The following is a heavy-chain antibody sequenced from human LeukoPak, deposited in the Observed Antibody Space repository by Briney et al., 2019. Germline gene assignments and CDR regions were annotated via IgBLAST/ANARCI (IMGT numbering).Heavy chain of an antibody. J-gene: IGHJ4*02. CDR2: IIPIFGTA. CDR3: ARAVPDIVVVPAVSEPKYYFDY. CDR1: GYTFTSYG. V-gene: IGHV1-69*05. D-gene: IGHD2-2*01. Sequence: ASVKVSCKASGYTFTSYGISWVRQAPGQGLEWMGGIIPIFGTANYAQKFQGRVTITTDESTSTAYMELSSLRSEDTAVYYCARAVPDIVVVPAVSEPKYYFDYWGQGTLVTVSS.